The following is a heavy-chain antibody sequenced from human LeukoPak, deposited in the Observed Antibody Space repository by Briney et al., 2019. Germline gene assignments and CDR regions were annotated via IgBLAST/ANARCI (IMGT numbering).Heavy chain of an antibody. D-gene: IGHD6-13*01. CDR2: ISGSGGST. V-gene: IGHV3-23*01. J-gene: IGHJ4*02. Sequence: GGSLRLSRAASGFTLRRYAMSWVRQAPGKGLEWVSAISGSGGSTYYADSVKGRFTISRDNSKNTLYLQMNSLRAEDTAVYYCAKDSSSSTFDYWGQGTLVTVSS. CDR1: GFTLRRYA. CDR3: AKDSSSSTFDY.